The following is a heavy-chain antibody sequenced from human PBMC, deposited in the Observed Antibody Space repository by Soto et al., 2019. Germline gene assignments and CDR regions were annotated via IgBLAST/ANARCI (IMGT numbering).Heavy chain of an antibody. V-gene: IGHV3-48*03. D-gene: IGHD6-19*01. Sequence: PGGSLRLSCGTLGFTFSSYAMGWVRQAPGKGLDWVSHISEGGANIYYADSVKGRFTVSRDDAKNSLYLQMNSLRVADTAVYYCVREGSAWSRGYWGQGTLVTVSS. J-gene: IGHJ4*02. CDR1: GFTFSSYA. CDR3: VREGSAWSRGY. CDR2: ISEGGANI.